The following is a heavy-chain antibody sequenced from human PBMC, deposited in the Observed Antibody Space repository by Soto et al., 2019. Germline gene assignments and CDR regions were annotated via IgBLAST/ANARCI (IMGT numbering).Heavy chain of an antibody. CDR1: GGTFSSYA. V-gene: IGHV1-69*13. J-gene: IGHJ3*02. Sequence: VASVKVSCKASGGTFSSYAISWVRQAPGQGLEWMGGIIPIFGTANYAQKFQGRVTITADESTSTAYMELSSLRSEDTAVYYCARKGHRGPRDAFDIWGQGTMVTVSS. CDR3: ARKGHRGPRDAFDI. CDR2: IIPIFGTA. D-gene: IGHD6-25*01.